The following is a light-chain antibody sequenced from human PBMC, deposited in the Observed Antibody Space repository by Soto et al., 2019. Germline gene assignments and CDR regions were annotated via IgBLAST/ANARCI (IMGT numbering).Light chain of an antibody. CDR2: GAS. CDR3: QQYNNWPPVYT. V-gene: IGKV3-15*01. J-gene: IGKJ2*01. Sequence: EIVMTQSPSTLSVSPGERATLSCRASQSVSSNLAWYQLRPGQAPRLLIYGASTRATAIPARFSGSGSGTEFTLTISSLQYEDFAVYYCQQYNNWPPVYTFGQGTQLEI. CDR1: QSVSSN.